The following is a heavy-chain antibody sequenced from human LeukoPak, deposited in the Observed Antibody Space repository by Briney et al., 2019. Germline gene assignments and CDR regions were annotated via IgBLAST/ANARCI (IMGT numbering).Heavy chain of an antibody. CDR1: GFTFSSYG. CDR2: ISYDGSNK. Sequence: AGGSLRLSCAASGFTFSSYGMHWVRQAPGKGLEWVAVISYDGSNKYYADSVKGRFTISRDSSKNTMYLQMNSLRAEDTAVYYCARDAYSGTYSFDYWGQGTLVTVSS. CDR3: ARDAYSGTYSFDY. J-gene: IGHJ4*02. V-gene: IGHV3-30*03. D-gene: IGHD1-26*01.